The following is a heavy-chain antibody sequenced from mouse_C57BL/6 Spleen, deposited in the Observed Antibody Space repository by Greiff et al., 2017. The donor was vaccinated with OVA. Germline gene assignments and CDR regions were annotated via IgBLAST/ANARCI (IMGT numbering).Heavy chain of an antibody. J-gene: IGHJ2*01. V-gene: IGHV1-53*01. D-gene: IGHD2-5*01. Sequence: QVQLQQPGTELVKPGASVKLSCKASGYTFTSYWMHWVKQRPGQGLEWIGNINPSNGGNNYNEKFKSKATLTVDKASSTAYMQLSSLTSEDSAVYYCARSSNYLYYFDYWGQGTTLTVSS. CDR2: INPSNGGN. CDR3: ARSSNYLYYFDY. CDR1: GYTFTSYW.